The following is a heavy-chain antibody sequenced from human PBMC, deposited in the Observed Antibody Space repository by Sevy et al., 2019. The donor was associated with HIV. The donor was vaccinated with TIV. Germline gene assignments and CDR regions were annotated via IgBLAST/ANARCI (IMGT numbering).Heavy chain of an antibody. V-gene: IGHV1-24*01. J-gene: IGHJ4*02. CDR1: EYSLNELS. CDR3: TTDVDLGDFRLWDD. D-gene: IGHD4-17*01. CDR2: FDPQRGRI. Sequence: ASVKVSCQVFEYSLNELSIHWVRQAPGKGLEWMGGFDPQRGRIIYAQKFQGRVTMTEDTSTETDYMELSNLRSEDTAVYYCTTDVDLGDFRLWDDWGQGTRVTVSS.